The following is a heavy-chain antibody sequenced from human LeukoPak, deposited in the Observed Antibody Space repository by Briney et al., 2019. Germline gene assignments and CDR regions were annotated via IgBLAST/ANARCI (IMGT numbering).Heavy chain of an antibody. J-gene: IGHJ3*02. CDR1: GFTFNTYA. CDR3: AKDPNGDYIGAFDS. CDR2: ITVSSGTR. Sequence: GGSLRLSCTASGFTFNTYAMTWVRQAPGRGLEWVSSITVSSGTRNYADSMKGRFTISRDNSKNTLYLQMNSLRVEDTAIYYCAKDPNGDYIGAFDSWGQGTLVTVSS. D-gene: IGHD2-8*01. V-gene: IGHV3-23*01.